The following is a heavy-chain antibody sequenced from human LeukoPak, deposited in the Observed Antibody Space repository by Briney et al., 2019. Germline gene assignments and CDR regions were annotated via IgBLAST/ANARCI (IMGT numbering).Heavy chain of an antibody. D-gene: IGHD6-19*01. J-gene: IGHJ3*02. Sequence: ASVKVSCKASGYTFTSYDINWVRQATGQGLEWMGWMNPNSGNTGYAQKFQGRVTMTRNTSISTAYMELSSLRSEDTAVYYCARALSSGWSDAFDIWGQGTMVTVSS. V-gene: IGHV1-8*02. CDR3: ARALSSGWSDAFDI. CDR1: GYTFTSYD. CDR2: MNPNSGNT.